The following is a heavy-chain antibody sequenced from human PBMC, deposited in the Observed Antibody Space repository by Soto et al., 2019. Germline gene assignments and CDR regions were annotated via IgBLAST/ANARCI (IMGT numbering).Heavy chain of an antibody. CDR3: AKELRSWYYYNIARGYFDY. D-gene: IGHD6-13*01. V-gene: IGHV3-30*18. CDR1: GFTFSSYG. J-gene: IGHJ4*02. Sequence: XGSLILSFAASGFTFSSYGMHWVRQAPGKGLEWVAVISYDGSNKYYADSVKGRFTISRDNSKNTLYLQMNSLRAEDTAVYYCAKELRSWYYYNIARGYFDYWGQGTLVTVSS. CDR2: ISYDGSNK.